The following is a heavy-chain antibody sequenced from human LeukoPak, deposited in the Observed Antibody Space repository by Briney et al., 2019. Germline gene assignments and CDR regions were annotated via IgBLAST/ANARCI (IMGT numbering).Heavy chain of an antibody. CDR2: IYPGDSDT. CDR3: ARRHSSWDLNFDY. CDR1: GYSFTSYW. Sequence: GESLKISCKGSGYSFTSYWIGWVRQMPGKGLEWMGIIYPGDSDTRYSPSFQGQVTISADKSISTAYLQWSSLKASDTAIYYCARRHSSWDLNFDYWGQGTLVTVSS. D-gene: IGHD6-13*01. J-gene: IGHJ4*02. V-gene: IGHV5-51*01.